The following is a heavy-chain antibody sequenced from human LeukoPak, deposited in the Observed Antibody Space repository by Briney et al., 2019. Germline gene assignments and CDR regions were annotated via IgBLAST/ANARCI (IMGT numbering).Heavy chain of an antibody. CDR2: ITSSSDDI. D-gene: IGHD2-15*01. CDR1: GFSFRRYS. V-gene: IGHV3-21*01. Sequence: HPGGSLRLSCAALGFSFRRYSMNWVRQAPGKGLEWVSSITSSSDDIYYADSVKGRFTISRDNAKNSLYLQMNSLRAEGTAVYYCARSSSDTCLHSDDLWGQGTLVTVSS. J-gene: IGHJ4*02. CDR3: ARSSSDTCLHSDDL.